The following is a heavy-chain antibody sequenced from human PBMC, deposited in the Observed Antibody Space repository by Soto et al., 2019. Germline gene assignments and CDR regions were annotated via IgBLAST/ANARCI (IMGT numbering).Heavy chain of an antibody. CDR2: ISTDNTHR. CDR3: ARVTQQWPAAGGMDV. V-gene: IGHV1-18*01. D-gene: IGHD6-13*01. J-gene: IGHJ6*02. CDR1: GYNFLTYG. Sequence: ASVKVSCKASGYNFLTYGISWLRQAPGRGLEWMGWISTDNTHRNYAQNFQERVTMTTDTSTNTAYMELRSLRSDDTAVYYCARVTQQWPAAGGMDVWGQGTTVTVSS.